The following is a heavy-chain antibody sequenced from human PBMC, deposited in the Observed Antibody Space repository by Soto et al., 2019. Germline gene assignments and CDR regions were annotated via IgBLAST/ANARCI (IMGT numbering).Heavy chain of an antibody. CDR3: ARQVPGPSGSGSYFDY. D-gene: IGHD3-10*01. V-gene: IGHV4-59*08. CDR2: SYYSGST. Sequence: QVQLQESGPGLVKPSETLSLTCTVSGGSISSYYWSWIRQPPGKGLEWIGYSYYSGSTNYNPSPKRPVPRPVDTSKNQFSLKLSSVSAADTAAYYCARQVPGPSGSGSYFDYWGQGTLVTVSS. CDR1: GGSISSYY. J-gene: IGHJ4*02.